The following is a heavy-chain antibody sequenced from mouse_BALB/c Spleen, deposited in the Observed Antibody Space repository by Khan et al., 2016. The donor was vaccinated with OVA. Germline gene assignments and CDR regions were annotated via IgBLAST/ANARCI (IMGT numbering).Heavy chain of an antibody. Sequence: QVQLKESGAELVRPGASVKLSCKTSGYTFTSYWIHWVKQRSGQGLEWIARIYPGTDNSYYNEKFKDKATLTTDKSTSPAYMQLSSVKSEDSDVYFCAREDALYHFDHWGQGTTLTVSA. CDR1: GYTFTSYW. CDR3: AREDALYHFDH. V-gene: IGHV1S132*01. J-gene: IGHJ2*01. CDR2: IYPGTDNS.